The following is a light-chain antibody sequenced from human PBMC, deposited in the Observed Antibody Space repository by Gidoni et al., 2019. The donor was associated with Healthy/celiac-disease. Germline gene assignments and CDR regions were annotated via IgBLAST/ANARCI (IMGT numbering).Light chain of an antibody. CDR1: QSVSSY. CDR3: QQRSNWPRHT. V-gene: IGKV3-11*01. CDR2: DAS. J-gene: IGKJ2*01. Sequence: EIVLTQSPATLSLSPGERATLSCRASQSVSSYLAWYQQKPGQAPRLLIYDASNRATGIPARFSGSGSGTDFTLTISSLEPEDFAVYYCQQRSNWPRHTFGQXTKLEIK.